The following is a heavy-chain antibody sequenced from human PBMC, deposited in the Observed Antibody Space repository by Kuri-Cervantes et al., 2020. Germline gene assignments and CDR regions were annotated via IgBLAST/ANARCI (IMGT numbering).Heavy chain of an antibody. CDR3: ATTADSSGYYLNFDY. CDR1: GGSISSSNW. Sequence: GSLRLSCAVSGGSISSSNWWSWVRQPPGKGLEWIGEIYHSGSTNYNPSLKSRVTISVDTSKNQFSLKLSSVTAADTAVYYCATTADSSGYYLNFDYWGQGTLVTVSS. CDR2: IYHSGST. V-gene: IGHV4-4*02. D-gene: IGHD3-22*01. J-gene: IGHJ4*02.